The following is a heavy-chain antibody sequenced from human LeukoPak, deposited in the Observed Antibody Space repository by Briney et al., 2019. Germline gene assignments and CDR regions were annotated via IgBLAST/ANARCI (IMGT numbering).Heavy chain of an antibody. V-gene: IGHV4-59*11. Sequence: SETLSLTCTVSGGSISHHYWSWIRQTPGKGLDWIGNIYYDGRTNYKPSLKGRVTISVDTSKNHSSLKLTYVTAADTAVYYCARGIGDFDYWGRGTLVTVSS. CDR2: IYYDGRT. CDR1: GGSISHHY. J-gene: IGHJ4*02. CDR3: ARGIGDFDY.